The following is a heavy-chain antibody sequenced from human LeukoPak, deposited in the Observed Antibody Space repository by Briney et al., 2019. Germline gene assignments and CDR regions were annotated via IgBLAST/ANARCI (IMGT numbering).Heavy chain of an antibody. D-gene: IGHD5-12*01. CDR3: ARASGYEFDS. CDR2: MNPDSGIT. Sequence: GASVKVSCKTSGYTFTSYDINWVRQATGQGLEWMGWMNPDSGITGYAQKFQGRVTMTRNTSISTAYMELSSLRSEDTAVYYCARASGYEFDSWGQGTLVTVSS. V-gene: IGHV1-8*01. CDR1: GYTFTSYD. J-gene: IGHJ4*02.